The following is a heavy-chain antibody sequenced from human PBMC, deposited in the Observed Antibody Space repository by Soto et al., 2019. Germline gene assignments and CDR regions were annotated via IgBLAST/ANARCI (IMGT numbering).Heavy chain of an antibody. CDR2: IDPSDSYS. Sequence: PGESLKISCKGSEYRFTSYWITWVRQMPGKGLEWMGTIDPSDSYSNYSPSFQGHVTISADKSISTAYLQWSSLKASDTAMYYCARLGSIYYYGMDVWGQGTTVTVSS. V-gene: IGHV5-10-1*01. CDR3: ARLGSIYYYGMDV. J-gene: IGHJ6*02. D-gene: IGHD3-10*01. CDR1: EYRFTSYW.